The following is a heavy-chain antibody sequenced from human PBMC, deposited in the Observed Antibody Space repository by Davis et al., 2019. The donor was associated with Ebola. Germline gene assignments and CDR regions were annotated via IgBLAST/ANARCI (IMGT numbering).Heavy chain of an antibody. D-gene: IGHD3-22*01. Sequence: GGSLRLSCAASGFTFSDYYMSWIRQAPGKGLEWVSYISSSGSTIYYADSVKGRFTISRDNAKNSLYLQMNSLRAEDTAVYYCARGGGAYYYDSSGYYYVDYYYGMDVWGQGTTVTVSS. CDR3: ARGGGAYYYDSSGYYYVDYYYGMDV. CDR2: ISSSGSTI. CDR1: GFTFSDYY. V-gene: IGHV3-11*01. J-gene: IGHJ6*02.